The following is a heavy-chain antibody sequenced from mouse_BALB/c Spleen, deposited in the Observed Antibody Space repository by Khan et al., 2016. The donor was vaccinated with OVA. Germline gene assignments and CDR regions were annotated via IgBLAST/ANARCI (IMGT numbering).Heavy chain of an antibody. CDR2: IDPENGNT. CDR1: GFNIKDYY. J-gene: IGHJ3*01. D-gene: IGHD4-1*01. Sequence: IQLVQSGAELVRPGALVKLSCKGSGFNIKDYYMHWVKQRPEQGLEWIGWIDPENGNTIYDPKLQGKANITADTSSNTAYLQLSSLESEDTAVYYCARSGYFAWFAYWGQGTLVTVSA. V-gene: IGHV14-1*02. CDR3: ARSGYFAWFAY.